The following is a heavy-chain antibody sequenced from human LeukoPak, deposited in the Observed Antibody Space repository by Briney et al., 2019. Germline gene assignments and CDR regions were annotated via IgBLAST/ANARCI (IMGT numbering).Heavy chain of an antibody. V-gene: IGHV3-7*03. CDR2: VNRDGSKT. CDR3: ARNNGMDV. CDR1: GFTFSSTS. Sequence: PGGSLRLSCAASGFTFSSTSMTWVRQVPGRGPEWVANVNRDGSKTYYLDSVKGRFTISKDNAKNSLYLQMNSLRAEDTALYHCARNNGMDVWGQGTTVIVSS. J-gene: IGHJ6*02.